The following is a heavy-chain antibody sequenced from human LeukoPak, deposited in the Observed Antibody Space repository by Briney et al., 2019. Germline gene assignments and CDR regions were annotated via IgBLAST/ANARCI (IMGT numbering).Heavy chain of an antibody. CDR1: GFTVSSNY. CDR3: ARVGQGEWFFDL. CDR2: IYSGGAT. Sequence: HPGGSLRLSCAASGFTVSSNYMSWVRQAPGRGLEWVSVIYSGGATYYADSVKGRFTISRDNAENTLYLQMNSLGAEDTAVYYCARVGQGEWFFDLWGRGTLVTVSS. J-gene: IGHJ2*01. D-gene: IGHD1-26*01. V-gene: IGHV3-53*01.